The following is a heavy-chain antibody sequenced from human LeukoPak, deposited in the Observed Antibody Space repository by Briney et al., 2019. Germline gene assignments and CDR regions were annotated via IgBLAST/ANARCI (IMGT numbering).Heavy chain of an antibody. D-gene: IGHD2-15*01. V-gene: IGHV4-4*02. Sequence: SGTLSLTCAVSGGSISSSNWWSWVRQPPGKGLEWIGEIYHSGSTNYNPSLKSRVTVSVDKSKNQFSLKLSSVTAADTAVYYCTRAQLVVAEYYFDYWGQGTLVTVSS. CDR2: IYHSGST. J-gene: IGHJ4*02. CDR3: TRAQLVVAEYYFDY. CDR1: GGSISSSNW.